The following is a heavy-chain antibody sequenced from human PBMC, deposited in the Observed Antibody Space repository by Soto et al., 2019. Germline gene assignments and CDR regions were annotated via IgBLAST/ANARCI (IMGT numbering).Heavy chain of an antibody. J-gene: IGHJ4*02. CDR3: AKGASTGAVQRFDY. Sequence: EVQLLESGGGLVQPGGSLRLSCTASGFTFNSYAMSWVRQPPGKGLEWVSAISGGGDGTYYADSVRGRFTISRDNSKVTLYLQMNNLTADDTAIYYCAKGASTGAVQRFDYWGQGTLVTVSS. V-gene: IGHV3-23*01. CDR1: GFTFNSYA. CDR2: ISGGGDGT. D-gene: IGHD3-10*01.